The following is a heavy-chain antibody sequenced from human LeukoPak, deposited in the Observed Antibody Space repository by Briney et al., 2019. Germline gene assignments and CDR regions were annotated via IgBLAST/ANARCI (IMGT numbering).Heavy chain of an antibody. CDR3: ARDNCSGGSCYYYYGMDV. CDR1: GYTFTSYG. V-gene: IGHV1-18*01. J-gene: IGHJ6*02. Sequence: ASVNVSCKASGYTFTSYGISWVRQAPGQGLEWMGWISAYNGNTNYAQKLQGRVTMTTDTSTSTAYMELRSLRSDDTAVYYCARDNCSGGSCYYYYGMDVWGQGTTVTVSS. CDR2: ISAYNGNT. D-gene: IGHD2-15*01.